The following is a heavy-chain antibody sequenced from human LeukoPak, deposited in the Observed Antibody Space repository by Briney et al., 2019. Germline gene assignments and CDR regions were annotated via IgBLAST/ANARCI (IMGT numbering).Heavy chain of an antibody. CDR3: AKDRGKMVYALYGMDV. D-gene: IGHD2-8*01. CDR1: GFTFSSYG. V-gene: IGHV3-30*18. J-gene: IGHJ6*02. Sequence: GGSLRLSCAASGFTFSSYGMHWVRQAPGKGLEWVAVISHDGSNKYYADSVKGRFTISRDNSKNTLYLQMNSLRAEDTAAYYCAKDRGKMVYALYGMDVWGQGTTVTVSS. CDR2: ISHDGSNK.